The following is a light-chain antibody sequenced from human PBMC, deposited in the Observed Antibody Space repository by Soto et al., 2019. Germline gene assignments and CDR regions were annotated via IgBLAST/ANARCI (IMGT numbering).Light chain of an antibody. CDR1: QSVSSN. Sequence: EIVMTQSPATLSVSPGERATLSCRASQSVSSNLAWYQQKPGQAPRLLIYGASTRATGIPARFSGSGSGTEFTLTISSLQTEDFATYYCQQTYNFPVTFGGGTKVDIK. CDR3: QQTYNFPVT. V-gene: IGKV3-15*01. J-gene: IGKJ4*01. CDR2: GAS.